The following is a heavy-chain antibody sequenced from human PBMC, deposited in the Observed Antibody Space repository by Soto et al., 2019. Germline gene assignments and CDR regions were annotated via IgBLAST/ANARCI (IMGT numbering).Heavy chain of an antibody. Sequence: EVQLVESGGGLVQPGGSLRLSCAASGFTFSSYDMHWVRQATGKGLEWVSAIGTAGDTYYPGSVKGRFTISRENAKNSLYLQMNSLRAGDTAVYYCARGEPYDRSGYVDWYFDLWGRGTLVTVSS. CDR1: GFTFSSYD. V-gene: IGHV3-13*01. J-gene: IGHJ2*01. D-gene: IGHD3-22*01. CDR2: IGTAGDT. CDR3: ARGEPYDRSGYVDWYFDL.